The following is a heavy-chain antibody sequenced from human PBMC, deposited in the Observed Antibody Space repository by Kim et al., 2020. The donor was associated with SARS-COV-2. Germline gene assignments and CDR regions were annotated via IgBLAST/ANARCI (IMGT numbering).Heavy chain of an antibody. CDR3: AKDRGSSGWFDY. J-gene: IGHJ4*02. CDR1: GFTFSSYA. D-gene: IGHD6-19*01. Sequence: GGSLRLSCAASGFTFSSYAMSWVRQASGKGLEWVSAISGSGGSTYYADSVKGRFTISRDNSKNTLYLQMNSLRAEDTAVYYCAKDRGSSGWFDYWGQGTLVTVSS. V-gene: IGHV3-23*01. CDR2: ISGSGGST.